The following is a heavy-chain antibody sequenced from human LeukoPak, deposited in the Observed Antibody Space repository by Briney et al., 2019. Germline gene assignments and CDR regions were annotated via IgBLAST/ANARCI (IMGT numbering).Heavy chain of an antibody. V-gene: IGHV4-59*12. D-gene: IGHD2-21*02. CDR1: GGSISSYY. CDR3: ATEPHAVTASNWFDP. CDR2: IYYSGST. J-gene: IGHJ5*02. Sequence: SETLSLTCTVSGGSISSYYWSWIRQPPGKGLEWIGYIYYSGSTNYNPSLKSRVTISVDKSKNQFSLRLSSVTAADTAVYYCATEPHAVTASNWFDPWGEGTLVAVS.